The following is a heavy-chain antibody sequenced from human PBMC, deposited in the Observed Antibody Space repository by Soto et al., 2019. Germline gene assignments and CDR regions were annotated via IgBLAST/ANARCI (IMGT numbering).Heavy chain of an antibody. D-gene: IGHD2-2*01. V-gene: IGHV6-1*01. CDR2: TYYRSKWYN. CDR1: GDSVSSNSAA. J-gene: IGHJ6*02. Sequence: SQTLSLTCAISGDSVSSNSAAWNWIRQSPSRGLEWLGRTYYRSKWYNDYAVSVKSRITINPDTSKNQFSLQLNSVTPEDTAVYYCARDPSGGPTPVPYYYYYGMDVWGQGTTVIVSS. CDR3: ARDPSGGPTPVPYYYYYGMDV.